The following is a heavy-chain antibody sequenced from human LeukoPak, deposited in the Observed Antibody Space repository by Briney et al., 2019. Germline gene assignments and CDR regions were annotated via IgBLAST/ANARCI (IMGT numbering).Heavy chain of an antibody. CDR2: IIPIFGTA. V-gene: IGHV1-69*01. CDR3: AGAVWFGGRAARFDY. CDR1: GGTFSSYA. J-gene: IGHJ4*02. D-gene: IGHD3-10*01. Sequence: GSSVKVSCTASGGTFSSYAISWVRQAPGQGLEWMGGIIPIFGTANYAQKFQGRVTITADESTSTAYMELSSLRSEDTAVYCCAGAVWFGGRAARFDYWGQGTLVTVSS.